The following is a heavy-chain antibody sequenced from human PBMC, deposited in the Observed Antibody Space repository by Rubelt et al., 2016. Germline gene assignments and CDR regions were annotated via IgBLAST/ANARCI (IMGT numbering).Heavy chain of an antibody. J-gene: IGHJ5*02. V-gene: IGHV4-34*01. CDR2: INHSGST. CDR3: ARGRNDILTGYCVDP. D-gene: IGHD3-9*01. Sequence: INHSGSTNYNPSLKSRVTISVDTSKNQFSLKLSSVTAADTAVYYRARGRNDILTGYCVDPWGQGTLVTVSS.